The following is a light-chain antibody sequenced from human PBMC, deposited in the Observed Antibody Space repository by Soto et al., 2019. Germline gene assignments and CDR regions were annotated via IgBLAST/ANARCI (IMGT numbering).Light chain of an antibody. CDR1: QSGSSY. Sequence: EIVLTQSPATLSLSPGERATLSCRASQSGSSYLDGYQQKPGQAPRLLIYDASNRATGIPARFSGSESGTDCTRTISSLEPEDFAVYYWQDRSNLHPTFGQGTKLEIK. J-gene: IGKJ2*01. CDR2: DAS. V-gene: IGKV3-11*01. CDR3: QDRSNLHPT.